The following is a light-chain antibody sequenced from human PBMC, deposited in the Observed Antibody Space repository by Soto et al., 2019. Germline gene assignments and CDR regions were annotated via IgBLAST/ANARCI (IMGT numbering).Light chain of an antibody. CDR1: QSVSSN. V-gene: IGKV3-11*01. CDR2: DAS. J-gene: IGKJ4*01. CDR3: HQRSNWPPT. Sequence: ENVLTQSPATLSLSPGERATLSCRASQSVSSNLAWYQQKPGQAPRLLIFDASNRATGIPVRFSGSGSGTDFPLTISSLQPEDFAVYYCHQRSNWPPTFGGGTKVEIK.